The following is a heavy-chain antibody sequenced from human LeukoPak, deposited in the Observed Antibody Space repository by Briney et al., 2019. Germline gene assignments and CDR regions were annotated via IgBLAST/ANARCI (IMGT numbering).Heavy chain of an antibody. CDR1: GFSLSSYW. V-gene: IGHV3-30*02. Sequence: GGSLRLSCAASGFSLSSYWMTWVRQAPGKGLEWVAFIWYDGNEIYYADSVKGRFTISRDNSRNTLYLQMNSLRTEDTAVYYCAREQQGRRAAFDYWGQGTPVTVSS. CDR2: IWYDGNEI. D-gene: IGHD1-1*01. CDR3: AREQQGRRAAFDY. J-gene: IGHJ4*02.